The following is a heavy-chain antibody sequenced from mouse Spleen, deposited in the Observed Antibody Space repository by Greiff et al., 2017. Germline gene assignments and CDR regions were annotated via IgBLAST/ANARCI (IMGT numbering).Heavy chain of an antibody. D-gene: IGHD1-1*01. CDR2: ISYSGST. CDR3: ARLVLNYAMDY. V-gene: IGHV3-8*01. CDR1: GYSITSDY. Sequence: EVQLQESGPGLAKPSQSLSLSCSVTGYSITSDYWNWIRKFPGHKLEYMGYISYSGSTYYYPSLNSRIAITRDTSKNQYYLQLNSVTTEDTATYYCARLVLNYAMDYWGQGTSVTVSA. J-gene: IGHJ4*01.